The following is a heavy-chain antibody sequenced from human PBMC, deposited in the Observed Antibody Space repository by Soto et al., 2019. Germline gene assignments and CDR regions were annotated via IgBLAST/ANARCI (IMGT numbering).Heavy chain of an antibody. V-gene: IGHV3-23*01. D-gene: IGHD2-21*01. J-gene: IGHJ6*03. CDR1: GFTFASNA. Sequence: GGSLRLSCTASGFTFASNAVSWVRQVPGKGLEWVSLISNSGVSTYYADSVKGRFTISRDYSENTLNLQMNSLRAEDTAVYYCANHLTLGDNHYYYMDVWGNGTMVTVSS. CDR3: ANHLTLGDNHYYYMDV. CDR2: ISNSGVST.